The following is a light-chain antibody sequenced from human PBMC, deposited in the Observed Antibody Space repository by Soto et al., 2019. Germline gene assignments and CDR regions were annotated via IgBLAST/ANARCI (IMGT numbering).Light chain of an antibody. Sequence: QSALTQPRSVSGSPGQSVTISCTGTSSDVGGYTYVSWYQQHPGKAPKLMIYEVSNRPSGVSNRFSGSKSGNTASLTISGLQAEDEAYYYCSSYTSSTTPWVFGGGTKLTVL. CDR3: SSYTSSTTPWV. CDR2: EVS. CDR1: SSDVGGYTY. J-gene: IGLJ3*02. V-gene: IGLV2-14*01.